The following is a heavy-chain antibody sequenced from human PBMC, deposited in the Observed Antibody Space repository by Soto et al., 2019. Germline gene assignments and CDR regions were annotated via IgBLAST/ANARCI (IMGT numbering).Heavy chain of an antibody. Sequence: SETLSLTCTVSGGSVNGGVYCWSWVRQPPGKGLEWIGYIYHRGSTYYNPSLKSRVTISVDTAKNKFFLRLSSVTAADTAVYYCAREDFDWLHHYYYYGMDVWGQGTTVT. V-gene: IGHV4-30-4*01. J-gene: IGHJ6*02. CDR3: AREDFDWLHHYYYYGMDV. CDR2: IYHRGST. CDR1: GGSVNGGVYC. D-gene: IGHD3-9*01.